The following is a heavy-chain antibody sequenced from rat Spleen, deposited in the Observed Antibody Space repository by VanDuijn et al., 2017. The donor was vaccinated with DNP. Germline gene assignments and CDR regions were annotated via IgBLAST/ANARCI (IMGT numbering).Heavy chain of an antibody. J-gene: IGHJ1*01. CDR2: ITSSGGST. Sequence: EVQLVESGGDLVQPGRSLKLSCVASRFTFTDYWMAWIRQVPGKGLEWITSITSSGGSTYYPESVKGRFTISRDNAENTLYLQMNSLRSEDTATYYCARGSGGVRWYFDFWGPGTMVTVSS. CDR1: RFTFTDYW. D-gene: IGHD1-4*01. V-gene: IGHV5-31*01. CDR3: ARGSGGVRWYFDF.